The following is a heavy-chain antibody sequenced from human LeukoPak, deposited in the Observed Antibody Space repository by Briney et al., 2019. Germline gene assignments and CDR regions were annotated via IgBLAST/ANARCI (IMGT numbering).Heavy chain of an antibody. CDR1: GFTFSSYA. D-gene: IGHD3-22*01. CDR3: ARLNYYSDSSGYYHDF. V-gene: IGHV3-64*01. CDR2: ISSNGGST. J-gene: IGHJ4*02. Sequence: PGGSLRLSCAASGFTFSSYALHWVRHAPGKRLEYVSAISSNGGSTYYSSSVKGRFTISRDNSKHTLYLQMGSLRAEDMAVYYCARLNYYSDSSGYYHDFWGQGTLVTVSS.